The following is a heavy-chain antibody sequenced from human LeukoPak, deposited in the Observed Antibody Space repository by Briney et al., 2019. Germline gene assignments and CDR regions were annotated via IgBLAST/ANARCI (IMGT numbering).Heavy chain of an antibody. V-gene: IGHV3-23*01. D-gene: IGHD2-15*01. CDR1: GFTFNSYA. Sequence: PGGSLRLSCAASGFTFNSYAMTWVRQAPGKGLEWVSVISGGGGGTYYAESVEGRFTISRDKSKNTLYLQMNSLRAEDTAVYYCARMKRYCSGGSCYSDWFDPWGQGTLVTVSS. CDR3: ARMKRYCSGGSCYSDWFDP. CDR2: ISGGGGGT. J-gene: IGHJ5*02.